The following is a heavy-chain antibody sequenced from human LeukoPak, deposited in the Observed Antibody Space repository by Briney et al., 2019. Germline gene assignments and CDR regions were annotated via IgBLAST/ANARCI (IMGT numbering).Heavy chain of an antibody. D-gene: IGHD6-13*01. J-gene: IGHJ4*02. CDR2: IYHSGST. CDR3: ARVPRAAAGNFDY. V-gene: IGHV4-38-2*02. Sequence: KPSETLSLTCTVSGYSISSGYYWGWIRQPPGKGLEWIGSIYHSGSTYYNPSLKSRVTISVDTSKNQFSLKLSSVTAADTAVYYCARVPRAAAGNFDYWGQGTLVTVSS. CDR1: GYSISSGYY.